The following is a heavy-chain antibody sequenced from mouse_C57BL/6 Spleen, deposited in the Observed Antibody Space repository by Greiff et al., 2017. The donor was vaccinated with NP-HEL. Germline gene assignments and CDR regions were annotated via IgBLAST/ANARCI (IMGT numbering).Heavy chain of an antibody. Sequence: VQLQQSGAELVKPGASVKISCKASGYAFSSYWMNWVKQRPGKGLEWIGQIYPGDGDTNYNGKFKGKATLTADNSSSTAYMQLSSLTSEDAAVYFCAGRRAQATDFDYWGQGTTLTVSS. CDR3: AGRRAQATDFDY. CDR2: IYPGDGDT. V-gene: IGHV1-80*01. D-gene: IGHD3-2*02. J-gene: IGHJ2*01. CDR1: GYAFSSYW.